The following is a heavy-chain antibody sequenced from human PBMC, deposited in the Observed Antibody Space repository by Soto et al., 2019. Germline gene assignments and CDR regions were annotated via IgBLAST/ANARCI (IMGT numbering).Heavy chain of an antibody. CDR1: GFTFSNYG. CDR3: GRDWVGVGAHPIDN. CDR2: ISYDGSIE. V-gene: IGHV3-30*03. D-gene: IGHD3-10*01. J-gene: IGHJ4*02. Sequence: QVQLVESGGGVVQPGRSLRLSCAASGFTFSNYGMHWVRQAPGKGLDWVAVISYDGSIEYYSESVKGRFTMSRDNSENTGDLQMNSLRTEDTAGYVCGRDWVGVGAHPIDNWGQGTLVTVSS.